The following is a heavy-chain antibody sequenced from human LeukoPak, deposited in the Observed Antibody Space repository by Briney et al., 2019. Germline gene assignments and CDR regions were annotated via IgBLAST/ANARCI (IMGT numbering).Heavy chain of an antibody. J-gene: IGHJ6*02. D-gene: IGHD5-24*01. Sequence: SETLSLTCTVSGGSISSYYWSWIRQPPGKGLEWIGYIYYSGSTNYNPSLKSRVTISVDTSKNQFSLKLSTVTAADTAVYYCSRAQFYYYGMDVWGQGTTVTVSS. CDR3: SRAQFYYYGMDV. V-gene: IGHV4-59*01. CDR1: GGSISSYY. CDR2: IYYSGST.